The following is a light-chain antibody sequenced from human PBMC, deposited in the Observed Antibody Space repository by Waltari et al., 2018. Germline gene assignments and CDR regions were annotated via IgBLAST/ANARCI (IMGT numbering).Light chain of an antibody. CDR3: QQYDGIVVT. J-gene: IGKJ4*01. CDR1: QTVSTIA. Sequence: CSASQTVSTIAVSWYQQKPGQAPRVLIYSTYNRATGIPDRFSGSGSGTDFTLTINRLAPEDFAMYYCQQYDGIVVTFGGGTKVEI. CDR2: STY. V-gene: IGKV3-20*01.